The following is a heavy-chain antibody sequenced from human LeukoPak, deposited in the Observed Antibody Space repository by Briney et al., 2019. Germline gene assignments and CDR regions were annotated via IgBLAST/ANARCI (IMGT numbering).Heavy chain of an antibody. CDR3: AKDIGFKVRGVIWSGIDY. CDR2: ISSSGSTI. D-gene: IGHD3-10*01. J-gene: IGHJ4*02. CDR1: GFTFSSYE. V-gene: IGHV3-48*03. Sequence: GGSLRLSCAASGFTFSSYEMNWVRQAPGKGLEWVSYISSSGSTIYYADSVKGRFTISRDNAKNSLYLQMDSLRAEDTALYYCAKDIGFKVRGVIWSGIDYWGQGTLVTVSS.